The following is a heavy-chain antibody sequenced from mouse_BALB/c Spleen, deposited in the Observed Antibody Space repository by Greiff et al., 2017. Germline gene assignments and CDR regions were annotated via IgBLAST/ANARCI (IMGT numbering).Heavy chain of an antibody. CDR1: GYTFTSYW. V-gene: IGHV1-7*01. D-gene: IGHD2-1*01. CDR3: ARPWGNYAWFAY. Sequence: QVQLQQSGAELAKPGASVKMSCKASGYTFTSYWMHWVKQRPGQGLEWIGYINPSTGYTEYNQKFKDKATLTADKSSSTAYMQLSSLTSEDSAVYYCARPWGNYAWFAYWGQGTLVTVSA. J-gene: IGHJ3*01. CDR2: INPSTGYT.